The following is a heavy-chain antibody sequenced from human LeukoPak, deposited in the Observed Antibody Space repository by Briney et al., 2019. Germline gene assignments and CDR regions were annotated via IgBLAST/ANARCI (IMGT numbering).Heavy chain of an antibody. J-gene: IGHJ4*02. Sequence: PGGSLRLSCAASGFTFSSYWMSWVRQAPGKGLEWVSAISGSGGSTYYADSVKGRFTISRDNSKNTLYLQMNSLRAEDTAVYYCAKAFSIVVVIAPYFDYWGQGTLVTVSS. CDR2: ISGSGGST. V-gene: IGHV3-23*01. CDR1: GFTFSSYW. CDR3: AKAFSIVVVIAPYFDY. D-gene: IGHD2-21*01.